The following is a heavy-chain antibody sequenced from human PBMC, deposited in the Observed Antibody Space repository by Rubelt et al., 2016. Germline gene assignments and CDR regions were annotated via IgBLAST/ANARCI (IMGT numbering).Heavy chain of an antibody. CDR3: AKLTYGIRGGMDV. Sequence: GGSLRLSCAASGFTFRSYAMNWVREAPGKGLEWVSAIGGSDERTYYADSVKGRFTISRDNSKNTLHRQMNSLRAEDTAIYYCAKLTYGIRGGMDVWGQGNTVTVS. CDR2: IGGSDERT. J-gene: IGHJ6*02. CDR1: GFTFRSYA. V-gene: IGHV3-23*01. D-gene: IGHD4-17*01.